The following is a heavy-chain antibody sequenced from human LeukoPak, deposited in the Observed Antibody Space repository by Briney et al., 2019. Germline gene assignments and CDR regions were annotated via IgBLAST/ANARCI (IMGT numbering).Heavy chain of an antibody. CDR3: ARSRPRYSSGWYPLILDY. Sequence: SGGSLRLSCAASGFTFSSYAMLWVRQAPGKGLEWVAVISYDGSNKYYADSVKGRFTISRDNSKNTLYLQMNSLRAEDTAVYYCARSRPRYSSGWYPLILDYWGQGTLVTVSS. D-gene: IGHD6-19*01. CDR2: ISYDGSNK. CDR1: GFTFSSYA. J-gene: IGHJ4*02. V-gene: IGHV3-30-3*01.